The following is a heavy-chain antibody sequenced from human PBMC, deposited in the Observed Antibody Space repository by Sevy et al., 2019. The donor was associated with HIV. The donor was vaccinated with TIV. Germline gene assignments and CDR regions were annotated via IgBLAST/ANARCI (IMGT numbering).Heavy chain of an antibody. CDR2: ITSSSDYI. D-gene: IGHD3-22*01. CDR1: GFTFSNYN. CDR3: ARDRRTLNYYASSGYNYYFDY. Sequence: GGSLRLSCAASGFTFSNYNMNWVRQAPGKGLEWVSSITSSSDYIYDADSVKGRFTISRDNAKNSLYLQMNSLRAEDTAVYYCARDRRTLNYYASSGYNYYFDYWGRGTLVTVSS. V-gene: IGHV3-21*01. J-gene: IGHJ4*02.